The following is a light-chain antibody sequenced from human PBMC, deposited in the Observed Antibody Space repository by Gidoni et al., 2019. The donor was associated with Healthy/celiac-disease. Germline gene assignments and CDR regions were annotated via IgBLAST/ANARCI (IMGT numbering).Light chain of an antibody. Sequence: LVLTQSPSASASLAASVKLTCTLSSGHSSYAIAWHQQQPEKGPRYLMKLNSDGSHSKGDGIPDRFSGSSSGAERYLTISSRQSEDEADYYCQTWGTGIRVFGGGTKLTVL. V-gene: IGLV4-69*01. CDR3: QTWGTGIRV. CDR2: LNSDGSH. CDR1: SGHSSYA. J-gene: IGLJ3*02.